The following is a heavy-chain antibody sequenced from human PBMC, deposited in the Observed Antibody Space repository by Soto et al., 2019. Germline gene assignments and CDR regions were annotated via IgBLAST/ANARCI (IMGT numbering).Heavy chain of an antibody. D-gene: IGHD3-16*01. CDR2: INTNGGSI. V-gene: IGHV1-46*01. CDR1: GYTFTSYY. Sequence: ASVKVSCKASGYTFTSYYMHWVRQAPGQGLEWMGIINTNGGSISYAQKFQGRVTMTSDTSTTTVHMELSSLRSEDTAVYYCARDRLRLGDLPFDKWGQGTLVTVSS. CDR3: ARDRLRLGDLPFDK. J-gene: IGHJ4*02.